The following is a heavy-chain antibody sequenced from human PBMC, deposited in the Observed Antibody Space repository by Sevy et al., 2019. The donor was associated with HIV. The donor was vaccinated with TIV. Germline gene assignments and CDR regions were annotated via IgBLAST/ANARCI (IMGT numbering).Heavy chain of an antibody. D-gene: IGHD3-10*01. J-gene: IGHJ4*01. V-gene: IGHV1-69*13. CDR2: IIAVFGTT. CDR3: ARDKNYYVSGSFDY. CDR1: GGIFRSNA. Sequence: ASVKVSCKASGGIFRSNAISWVRQAPGQGLEWMGGIIAVFGTTNYPQKFQGRVTITADESRSTAYMELSSLRSEDTAVYYCARDKNYYVSGSFDYWGQGSQVTVSS.